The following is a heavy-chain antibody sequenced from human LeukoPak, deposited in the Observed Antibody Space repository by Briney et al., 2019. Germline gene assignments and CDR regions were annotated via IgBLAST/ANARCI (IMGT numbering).Heavy chain of an antibody. CDR1: GFTFSSYA. V-gene: IGHV3-23*01. J-gene: IGHJ5*02. D-gene: IGHD6-13*01. CDR3: VKAIAAAGTANWFDP. CDR2: ISGSGGST. Sequence: GGSLRLSCAASGFTFSSYAMSWVRQAPGKGLEWVSGISGSGGSTYYVDSVKGRSTISRDNSKNTLYLQMSSLRAEDTAVYYCVKAIAAAGTANWFDPWGQGTLVTVSS.